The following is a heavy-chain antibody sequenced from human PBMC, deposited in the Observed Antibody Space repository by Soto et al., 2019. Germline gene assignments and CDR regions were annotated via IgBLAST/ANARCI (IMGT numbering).Heavy chain of an antibody. CDR1: GYSISSGYY. V-gene: IGHV4-38-2*01. CDR3: ASGDYYASSGFDY. D-gene: IGHD3-22*01. J-gene: IGHJ4*02. Sequence: PSETLSLTCAVSGYSISSGYYWGGIRQPPGKGLEWIGSIYHSGSTYYNPSLKSRVTISVDTSKSQFSLKLSSVTAADTAVYYCASGDYYASSGFDYWGQGTLVTVSS. CDR2: IYHSGST.